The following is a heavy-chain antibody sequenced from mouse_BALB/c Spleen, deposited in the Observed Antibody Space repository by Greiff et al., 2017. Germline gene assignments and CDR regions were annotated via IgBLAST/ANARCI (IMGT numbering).Heavy chain of an antibody. Sequence: QVHVKQSGAELVKPGASVKMSCKASGYTFTSYWMHWVKQRPGQGLEWIGVIDPSDSYTSYNQKFKGKATLTVDTSSSTAYMQLSSLTSEDSAVYYCTREDFDVWGAGTTVTVSS. V-gene: IGHV1S127*01. J-gene: IGHJ1*01. CDR3: TREDFDV. CDR1: GYTFTSYW. CDR2: IDPSDSYT.